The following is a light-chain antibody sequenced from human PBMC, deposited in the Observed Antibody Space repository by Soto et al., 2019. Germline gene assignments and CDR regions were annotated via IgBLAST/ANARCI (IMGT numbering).Light chain of an antibody. CDR1: QSVSNNY. V-gene: IGKV3-20*01. Sequence: EIVLTQSPGTLSLSPGERATLSCRASQSVSNNYLAWYQQKPGQAPRLLIYGASNRATGIPDRFSGSGSGTDFTLTISRREPEDFAVYYCQQYGSSGTVGQGTKVDVK. CDR2: GAS. CDR3: QQYGSSGT. J-gene: IGKJ1*01.